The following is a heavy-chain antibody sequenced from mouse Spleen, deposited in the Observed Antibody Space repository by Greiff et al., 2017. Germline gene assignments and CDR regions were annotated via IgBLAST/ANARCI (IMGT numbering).Heavy chain of an antibody. V-gene: IGHV5-17*01. Sequence: EVHLVESGGGLVKPGGSLKLSCAASGFTFSDYGMHWVRQAPEKGLEWVAYISSGSSTIYYADTVKGRFTISRDNAKNTLFLQMTSLRSEDTAMYYCARSNYYGSSYVGFAYWSQGTLVTVSA. D-gene: IGHD1-1*01. CDR3: ARSNYYGSSYVGFAY. CDR2: ISSGSSTI. J-gene: IGHJ3*01. CDR1: GFTFSDYG.